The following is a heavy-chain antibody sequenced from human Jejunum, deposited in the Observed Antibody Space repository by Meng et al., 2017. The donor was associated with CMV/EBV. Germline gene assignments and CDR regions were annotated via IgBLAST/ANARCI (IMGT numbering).Heavy chain of an antibody. D-gene: IGHD6-13*01. CDR1: GFTFNTYT. CDR3: ATDYRIGAGPN. Sequence: CGASGFTFNTYTLNWVRQAPGKGLEWVSSITSGSGYIFYADSVKGRFTISRDNAKKSLFLQMNSLRAADTAVYYCATDYRIGAGPNWDQGTLVTVSS. J-gene: IGHJ4*02. V-gene: IGHV3-21*01. CDR2: ITSGSGYI.